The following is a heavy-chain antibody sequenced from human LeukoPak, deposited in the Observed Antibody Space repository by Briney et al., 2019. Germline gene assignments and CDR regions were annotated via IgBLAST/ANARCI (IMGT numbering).Heavy chain of an antibody. CDR1: GFTFGSYA. D-gene: IGHD3-10*01. Sequence: PGGSLRLSCAASGFTFGSYAVSWVRQAPGKGLEWVSAISGSGGSTYYADSVKGRFTISRDNSKNTLYLQMNSLKAEDTAVYYCAKVFGGVRGTFDIWGQGTMVTVSS. CDR3: AKVFGGVRGTFDI. V-gene: IGHV3-23*01. J-gene: IGHJ3*02. CDR2: ISGSGGST.